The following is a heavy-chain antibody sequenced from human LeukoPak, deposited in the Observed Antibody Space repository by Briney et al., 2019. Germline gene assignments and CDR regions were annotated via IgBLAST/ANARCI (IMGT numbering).Heavy chain of an antibody. CDR2: IYHSGST. CDR3: ARDGDLSGPSGSDAFDI. CDR1: GGSISSSNW. V-gene: IGHV4-4*02. Sequence: PSGTLSLACAVSGGSISSSNWWSWVRQPPGKGLEWIGEIYHSGSTNYNPSLKSRVTTSVDKSKNQFSLKLSSVTAADTAVYYCARDGDLSGPSGSDAFDIWGQGTMVTVSS. D-gene: IGHD3-3*01. J-gene: IGHJ3*02.